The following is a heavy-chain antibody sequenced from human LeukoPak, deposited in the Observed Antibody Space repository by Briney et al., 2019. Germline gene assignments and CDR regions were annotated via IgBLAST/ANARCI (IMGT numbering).Heavy chain of an antibody. D-gene: IGHD1-1*01. V-gene: IGHV4-39*01. CDR3: ARLYNIGSPDI. Sequence: SVSLSLTCSVSGGSISSSTYYWGWIRQPPGKGLEWIGSIYHSGSIYYNPSLKSRVTISVDTSKNQFSLKLSSVTAADTAVYYCARLYNIGSPDIWGQGTMVTVSS. CDR1: GGSISSSTYY. J-gene: IGHJ3*02. CDR2: IYHSGSI.